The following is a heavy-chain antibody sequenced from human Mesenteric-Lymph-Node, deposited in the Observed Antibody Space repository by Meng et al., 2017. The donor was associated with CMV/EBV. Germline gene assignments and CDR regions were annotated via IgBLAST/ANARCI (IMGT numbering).Heavy chain of an antibody. CDR3: ARSNYYDSSGYYHYYFDY. J-gene: IGHJ4*02. CDR1: GFTFSKYW. D-gene: IGHD3-22*01. Sequence: GGSLRLSCAASGFTFSKYWMHWVRQAPGKGLVWVSRINSDGSSTSYADSVKGRFTISRDNAKNTLYLQMNSLRAEDTAVYYCARSNYYDSSGYYHYYFDYWGQGTLVTVSS. CDR2: INSDGSST. V-gene: IGHV3-74*01.